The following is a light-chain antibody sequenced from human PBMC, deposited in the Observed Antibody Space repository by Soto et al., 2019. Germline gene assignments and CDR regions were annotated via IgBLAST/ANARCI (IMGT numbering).Light chain of an antibody. Sequence: EIVLTQSPGTLSLSPGERATLSCRASQSVSSSYLAWYQQKPGQAPRLLIYGASSRATGIPDRFSGSGYGTDFTLTISRLEPEDFAVYYCQQYGSSPLTFGGGTKVGIK. CDR3: QQYGSSPLT. CDR2: GAS. V-gene: IGKV3-20*01. J-gene: IGKJ4*01. CDR1: QSVSSSY.